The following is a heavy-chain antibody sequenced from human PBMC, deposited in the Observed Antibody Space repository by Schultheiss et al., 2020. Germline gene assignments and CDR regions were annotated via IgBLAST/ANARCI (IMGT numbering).Heavy chain of an antibody. CDR1: GGSITSNSYY. V-gene: IGHV4-39*01. J-gene: IGHJ4*02. CDR2: IYYSGST. D-gene: IGHD5-18*01. Sequence: SETLSLTCTVSGGSITSNSYYWGWIRQPPGKGLEWIGSIYYSGSTYYNPSLKSRVTISVHTSKNQFSLNLSSVTAADTAVYYCARHDGRRPLVHQLWSPLDYWGQGTLVTVSS. CDR3: ARHDGRRPLVHQLWSPLDY.